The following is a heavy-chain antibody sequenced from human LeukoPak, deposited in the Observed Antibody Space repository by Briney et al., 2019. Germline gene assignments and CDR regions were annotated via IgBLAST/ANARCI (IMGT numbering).Heavy chain of an antibody. D-gene: IGHD2-15*01. CDR3: ARADIIVVAAATPVGSAFEY. Sequence: GGSLRLSCAASGFTFSSSAMSWVRQAPGKGLEWVSGISGSGDSTYYADSVKGRFTISRDNSKNTLYLQMNSLRAEDTAVYYCARADIIVVAAATPVGSAFEYWGQGTLITVS. J-gene: IGHJ4*02. CDR1: GFTFSSSA. V-gene: IGHV3-23*01. CDR2: ISGSGDST.